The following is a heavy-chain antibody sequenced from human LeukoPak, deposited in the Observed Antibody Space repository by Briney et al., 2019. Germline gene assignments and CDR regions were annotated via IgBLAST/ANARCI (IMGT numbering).Heavy chain of an antibody. D-gene: IGHD3-16*01. J-gene: IGHJ4*02. CDR3: AKSLKGGSPTEGDY. CDR1: GFNFSSYA. Sequence: GGSLRLSCAASGFNFSSYAMSWVRQAPGKGLEWVSAISGSGGSTYYADSVKGRFTISRDNSKNTLYLQMTTLRVEDTAIYYCAKSLKGGSPTEGDYWGQGTLVTVSS. V-gene: IGHV3-23*01. CDR2: ISGSGGST.